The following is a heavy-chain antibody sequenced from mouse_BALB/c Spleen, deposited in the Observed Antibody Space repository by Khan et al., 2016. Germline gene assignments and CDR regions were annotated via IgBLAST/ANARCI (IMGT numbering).Heavy chain of an antibody. V-gene: IGHV9-3-1*01. CDR2: INTYTGEP. J-gene: IGHJ3*01. CDR3: ARGDGNGAY. CDR1: GYTFTNYG. D-gene: IGHD2-1*01. Sequence: QIQLVQSGPELKKPGETVKISCKASGYTFTNYGMNWVKRAPGKGLKWMGWINTYTGEPTYADDFKGRFAFSLETSASTAYLQINNLKNEDTATYFCARGDGNGAYWGQGTLVTVSA.